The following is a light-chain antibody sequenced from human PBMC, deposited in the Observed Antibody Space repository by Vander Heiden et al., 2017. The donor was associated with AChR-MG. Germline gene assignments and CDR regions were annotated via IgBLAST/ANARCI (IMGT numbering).Light chain of an antibody. V-gene: IGLV2-8*01. CDR1: GSDIVNLNY. J-gene: IGLJ1*01. Sequence: QSALTQPPSASGSPGQSVTISCTGTGSDIVNLNYVSWYQQHPGKVPKLIIFDANKRPSGVPSRFSGSKSGKTASLTVSGLQAEDEADYYCSSGTVSNTYVFGTGTRVTVL. CDR2: DAN. CDR3: SSGTVSNTYV.